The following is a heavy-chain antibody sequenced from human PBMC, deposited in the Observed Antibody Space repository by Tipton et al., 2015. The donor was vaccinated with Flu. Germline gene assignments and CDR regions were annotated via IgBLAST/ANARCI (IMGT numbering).Heavy chain of an antibody. CDR1: GFTFSSYA. Sequence: SGFTFSSYAMTWVRQAPGKGLEWMAVIWYDGSNKNYADSVKGRFSISRDNPKNTLFLQMNNLGAEDTAVYYCVRDGELELGYGLDVWGQGTTVTVSS. CDR3: VRDGELELGYGLDV. D-gene: IGHD1-7*01. V-gene: IGHV3-33*01. CDR2: IWYDGSNK. J-gene: IGHJ6*02.